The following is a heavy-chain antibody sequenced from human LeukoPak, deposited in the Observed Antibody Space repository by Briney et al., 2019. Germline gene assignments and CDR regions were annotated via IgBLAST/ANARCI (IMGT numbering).Heavy chain of an antibody. D-gene: IGHD6-6*01. CDR3: ARERVYSSSFPLDY. Sequence: SETLSLTCAVYGGSFSGYYWSWIRQPPGKGLEWIGEINHSGSTNYNPSLKSRVTMSVDTSKNQFSLKLSSVTAADTAVYYCARERVYSSSFPLDYWGQGTLVTVSS. J-gene: IGHJ4*02. CDR1: GGSFSGYY. CDR2: INHSGST. V-gene: IGHV4-34*01.